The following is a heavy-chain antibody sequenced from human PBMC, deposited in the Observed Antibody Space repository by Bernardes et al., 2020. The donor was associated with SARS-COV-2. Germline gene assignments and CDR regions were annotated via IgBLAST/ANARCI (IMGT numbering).Heavy chain of an antibody. CDR3: ARERITMVQGVDYYYGMDV. Sequence: ASVKVSCKASGYTFTGYYMHWVRQAPGQGLEWMGWINPNSGGTNYAQKFQGWVTMTRDTSISTAYMELSRLRSDDTAVYYCARERITMVQGVDYYYGMDVWGQGTTVTVSS. J-gene: IGHJ6*02. CDR2: INPNSGGT. CDR1: GYTFTGYY. D-gene: IGHD3-10*01. V-gene: IGHV1-2*04.